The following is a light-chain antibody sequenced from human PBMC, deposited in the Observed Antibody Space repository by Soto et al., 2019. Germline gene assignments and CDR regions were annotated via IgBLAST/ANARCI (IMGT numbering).Light chain of an antibody. CDR2: EDN. V-gene: IGLV2-23*01. CDR1: SSDVGSYNL. Sequence: QSALTQPASVSGSPGQSITISCTGTSSDVGSYNLVSWYQQHPGKAPKLMIYEDNKRPSGVSNRFSGSKSGNTASLTISGLQAEDEAHYYCCSYAPISTVVFGGGTKPTVL. CDR3: CSYAPISTVV. J-gene: IGLJ3*02.